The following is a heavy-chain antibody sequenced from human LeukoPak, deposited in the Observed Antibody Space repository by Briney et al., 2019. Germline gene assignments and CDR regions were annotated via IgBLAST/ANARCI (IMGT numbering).Heavy chain of an antibody. CDR1: GGTFSSYA. CDR2: ISPILGIA. CDR3: ARDGSRNAFDI. V-gene: IGHV1-69*04. Sequence: ASVKVSCKASGGTFSSYAISWVRQAPGQGLEWMGRISPILGIANYAQKFQGRVTITADKSTSTAYMELSSLRSEDTAVYYCARDGSRNAFDIWGQGTMVTVSS. D-gene: IGHD1-14*01. J-gene: IGHJ3*02.